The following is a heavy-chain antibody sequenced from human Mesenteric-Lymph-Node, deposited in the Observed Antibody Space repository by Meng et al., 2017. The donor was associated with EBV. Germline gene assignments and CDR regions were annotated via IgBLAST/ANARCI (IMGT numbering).Heavy chain of an antibody. CDR2: INHTGST. CDR3: ASALPGLPHDS. Sequence: QGQLQQWGAGLLKPSEVLSLICAVCGGSFSGKDGAWTRQPPGKGLEWMGEINHTGSTNDNPALKSRVIISVDASKIQFSLKLSSVTAADTAVYYSASALPGLPHDSWGQGTLVTVSS. CDR1: GGSFSGKD. V-gene: IGHV4-34*02. D-gene: IGHD5-12*01. J-gene: IGHJ4*02.